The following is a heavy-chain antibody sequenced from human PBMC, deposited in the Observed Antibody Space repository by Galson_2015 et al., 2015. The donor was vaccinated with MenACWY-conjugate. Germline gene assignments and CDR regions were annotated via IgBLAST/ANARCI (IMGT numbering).Heavy chain of an antibody. J-gene: IGHJ6*02. V-gene: IGHV4-59*01. D-gene: IGHD3-3*01. Sequence: SETLSLTCTVSGGSISIYYWSWIRQPPGKGPEWIGYIYYSGSTNYNPSLKSRVTISVDTSKNQFSLKLSSVTAADTAVYYCARTDFWSGYYYYYYGMDVWGQGTMVTVSS. CDR2: IYYSGST. CDR3: ARTDFWSGYYYYYYGMDV. CDR1: GGSISIYY.